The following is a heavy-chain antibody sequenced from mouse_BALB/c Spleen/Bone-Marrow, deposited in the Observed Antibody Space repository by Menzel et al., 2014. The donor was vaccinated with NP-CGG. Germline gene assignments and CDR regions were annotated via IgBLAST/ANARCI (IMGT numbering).Heavy chain of an antibody. Sequence: LVESGAELVRPGTSVKVSCKASGYAFTNYLIEWIKQRPGQGLEWIGVINPGSGGTNYNEKFKGKATLTADKSSSTAYMQLSSLTPDDSAVYFCARNANWLFTYWGQGTLVTVSA. V-gene: IGHV1-54*01. J-gene: IGHJ3*01. CDR1: GYAFTNYL. CDR2: INPGSGGT. CDR3: ARNANWLFTY. D-gene: IGHD4-1*01.